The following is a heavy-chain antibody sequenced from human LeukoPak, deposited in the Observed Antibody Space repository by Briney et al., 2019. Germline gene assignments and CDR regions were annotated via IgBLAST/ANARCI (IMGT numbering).Heavy chain of an antibody. V-gene: IGHV1-3*01. CDR1: GYTFTSYA. D-gene: IGHD5-12*01. CDR3: ARKSGYDSHFDY. CDR2: INAGNGNT. J-gene: IGHJ4*02. Sequence: GASVKVSCKASGYTFTSYAMHWVRQAPGQRLEWMGWINAGNGNTKYSQKLQGRVTMTTDTSTSTVYMELSSLRSEDTAVYYCARKSGYDSHFDYWGQGTLVTVSS.